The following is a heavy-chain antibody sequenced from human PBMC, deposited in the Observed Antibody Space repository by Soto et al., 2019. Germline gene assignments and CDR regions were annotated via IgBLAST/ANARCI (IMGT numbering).Heavy chain of an antibody. CDR2: IRSSSSDT. D-gene: IGHD1-26*01. CDR1: GFTFSDYY. Sequence: GGSLRLSCAASGFTFSDYYMSWIRQAPGKGLEWVAYIRSSSSDTNYADSVKGRFTISRDNAKNSLYLQMNSLRAEDTAVYYCARLGGSYYAFDIWGQGTMVTVSS. CDR3: ARLGGSYYAFDI. J-gene: IGHJ3*02. V-gene: IGHV3-11*06.